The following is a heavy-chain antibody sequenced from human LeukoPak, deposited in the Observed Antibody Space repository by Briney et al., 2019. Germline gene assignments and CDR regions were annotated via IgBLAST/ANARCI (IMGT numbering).Heavy chain of an antibody. V-gene: IGHV4-39*07. CDR3: ARGVIPRFYSGWSPYYDY. CDR1: GGSISSSDYY. Sequence: TSETLSLTCTVSGGSISSSDYYWVWIRQPPGKGLEWIGSGFYSGSTYYNPSLKSRVTISLDTSKNQFSLKLDSVTAADTAVYFCARGVIPRFYSGWSPYYDYWGQGTLVTVSS. D-gene: IGHD6-19*01. J-gene: IGHJ4*02. CDR2: GFYSGST.